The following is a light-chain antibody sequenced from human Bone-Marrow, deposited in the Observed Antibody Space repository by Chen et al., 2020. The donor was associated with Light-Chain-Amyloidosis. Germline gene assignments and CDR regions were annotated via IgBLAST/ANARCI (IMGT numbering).Light chain of an antibody. CDR3: SSYAGTYTWV. CDR2: DVK. V-gene: IGLV2-11*01. Sequence: QSALTQPRSVSGSLGRSVTISCTGTSSDVGAYTYVSWYQQHPGKAPKLIIYDVKKRPSGVPDRFSGSQSGSTASLTISRLQADDESDYFCSSYAGTYTWVFGGGTKLTVL. CDR1: SSDVGAYTY. J-gene: IGLJ3*02.